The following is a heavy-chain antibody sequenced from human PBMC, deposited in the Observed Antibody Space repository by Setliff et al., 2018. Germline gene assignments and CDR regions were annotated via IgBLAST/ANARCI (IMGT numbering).Heavy chain of an antibody. CDR1: GDSISSGDYF. J-gene: IGHJ3*01. V-gene: IGHV4-30-4*08. CDR3: AREVGTSTSSDAFDV. D-gene: IGHD1-26*01. Sequence: SETLSLTCTASGDSISSGDYFWSWIRQPPGKGLEWIAYIYHSGSAYYNPSLKSRVTMSVDTSKNQFSLHLTSVTAADTAVYYCAREVGTSTSSDAFDVWGQGMMVT. CDR2: IYHSGSA.